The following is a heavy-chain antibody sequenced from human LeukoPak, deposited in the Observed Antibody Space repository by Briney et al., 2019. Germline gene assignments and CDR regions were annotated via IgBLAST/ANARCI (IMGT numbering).Heavy chain of an antibody. D-gene: IGHD2-15*01. CDR1: GFTFSSYS. Sequence: PGGSLRLSCAASGFTFSSYSMNWVRQAPGKGLEWVSSISSGSSYIYYADSVKGRLTISRDNAKNSLYLQMNSLRAEDTAVYYCARDLGCSGGSCYSWWFDPWGQGTLVTVSS. J-gene: IGHJ5*02. CDR2: ISSGSSYI. CDR3: ARDLGCSGGSCYSWWFDP. V-gene: IGHV3-21*01.